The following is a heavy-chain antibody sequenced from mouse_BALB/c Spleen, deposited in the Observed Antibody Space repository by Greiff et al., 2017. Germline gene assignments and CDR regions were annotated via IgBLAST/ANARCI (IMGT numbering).Heavy chain of an antibody. J-gene: IGHJ2*01. CDR3: ARSGPYYYGSRSYYFDY. Sequence: VQGVESGPGLVQPSQSLSITCTVSGFSLTSYGVHWVRQSPGKGLEWLGVIWSGGSTDYNAAFISRLSISKDNSKSQVFFKMNSLQANDTAIYYCARSGPYYYGSRSYYFDYWGQGTTLTVSS. V-gene: IGHV2-2*02. CDR2: IWSGGST. CDR1: GFSLTSYG. D-gene: IGHD1-1*01.